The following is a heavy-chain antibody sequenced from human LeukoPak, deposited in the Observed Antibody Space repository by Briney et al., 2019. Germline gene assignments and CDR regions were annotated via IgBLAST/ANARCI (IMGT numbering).Heavy chain of an antibody. V-gene: IGHV3-23*01. CDR2: ISGSGGST. CDR1: GFTFSSYA. CDR3: ARDYYDSSGRYYGMDV. D-gene: IGHD3-22*01. J-gene: IGHJ6*02. Sequence: GGSLRLSCAASGFTFSSYAMSWVRQAPGKGLEWVSAISGSGGSTYCADSVKGRFTISRDNSKNTLYLQMNSLRAEDTAVYYCARDYYDSSGRYYGMDVWGQGTTVTVSS.